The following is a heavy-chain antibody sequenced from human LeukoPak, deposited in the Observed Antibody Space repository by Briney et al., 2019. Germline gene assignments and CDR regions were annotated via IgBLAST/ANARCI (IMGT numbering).Heavy chain of an antibody. Sequence: GGSLRLSCAASGFTFSSYSMNWVRQAPGKGLEWVSSISSSSSYIYYADSVKGRFTISRDNAKNSLYLQMNSLRAEDTAVYYCAREGHPNEMVSHDFWSGYPYNWFDLWGQGTLVTVSS. J-gene: IGHJ5*02. D-gene: IGHD3-3*01. CDR1: GFTFSSYS. V-gene: IGHV3-21*01. CDR2: ISSSSSYI. CDR3: AREGHPNEMVSHDFWSGYPYNWFDL.